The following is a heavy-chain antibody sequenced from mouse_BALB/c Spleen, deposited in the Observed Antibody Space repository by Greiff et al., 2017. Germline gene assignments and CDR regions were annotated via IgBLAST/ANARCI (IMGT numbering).Heavy chain of an antibody. CDR3: ARSGYYGYGFAY. CDR2: ISYSGST. J-gene: IGHJ3*01. Sequence: EVKLQESGPGLVKPSQSLSLTCTVTGYSITSDYAWNWIRQFPGNKLEWMGYISYSGSTSYNPSLKSRISITRDTSKNQFFLQLNSVTTEDTATYYCARSGYYGYGFAYWGQGTLVTVSA. V-gene: IGHV3-2*02. CDR1: GYSITSDYA. D-gene: IGHD2-2*01.